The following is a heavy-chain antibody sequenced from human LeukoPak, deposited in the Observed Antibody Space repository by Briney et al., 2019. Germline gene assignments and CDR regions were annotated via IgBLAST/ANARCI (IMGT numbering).Heavy chain of an antibody. CDR1: GGSFSGYY. V-gene: IGHV4-34*01. D-gene: IGHD4-23*01. CDR3: ASMIYGGNSFYVY. Sequence: PSETLSLTCAVYGGSFSGYYWSWLRQPPGKGLEWIGEINHSGSTNYNPSLKSRVTISVDTSKNQFSLKLSSVTAADTAVYYCASMIYGGNSFYVYWGQGTLVTVSS. CDR2: INHSGST. J-gene: IGHJ4*02.